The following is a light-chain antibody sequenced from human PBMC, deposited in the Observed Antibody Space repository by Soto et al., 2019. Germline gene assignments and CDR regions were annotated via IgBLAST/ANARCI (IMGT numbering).Light chain of an antibody. V-gene: IGKV1-8*01. CDR3: QQYYSYPWT. CDR2: AAS. CDR1: QGISSY. J-gene: IGKJ1*01. Sequence: AIRMTQSPSSFSASTGDRVTITCRASQGISSYLAWYQQKPGKAPKLLIYAASTLQIGVPSRFSGSGSGTGFTLTISCLQSEDFATYYCQQYYSYPWTFGQGTKVEIK.